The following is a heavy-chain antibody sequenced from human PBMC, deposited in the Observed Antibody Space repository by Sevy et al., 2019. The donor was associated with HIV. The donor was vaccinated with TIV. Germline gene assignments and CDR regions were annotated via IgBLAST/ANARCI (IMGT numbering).Heavy chain of an antibody. Sequence: GGSLRLSCAASGFSFNGYAMHWVRQAQGKGLEWLAVISYDGSVKYYTESVKGRFTISRDKTKNTLFIKLNSLGPEDTAVYYCVREGRNYEYVWGTYHSGFRAQGTLVTVSS. CDR3: VREGRNYEYVWGTYHSGF. V-gene: IGHV3-30*04. D-gene: IGHD3-16*02. CDR2: ISYDGSVK. J-gene: IGHJ4*02. CDR1: GFSFNGYA.